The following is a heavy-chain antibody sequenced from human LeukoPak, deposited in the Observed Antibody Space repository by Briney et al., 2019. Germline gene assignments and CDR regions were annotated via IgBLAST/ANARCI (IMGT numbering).Heavy chain of an antibody. CDR1: GFTFSSYA. D-gene: IGHD5-24*01. V-gene: IGHV3-23*01. CDR2: ISGSGGST. Sequence: PGGSLRLSCAASGFTFSSYAMSWVRQAPGKGLEWVSAISGSGGSTYYADSVKGRFTTSRDNSKNTQYLQMNSLRAEDTAVYYCAKDLGDGYNFRYYYMDVWGKGPTVTVSS. CDR3: AKDLGDGYNFRYYYMDV. J-gene: IGHJ6*03.